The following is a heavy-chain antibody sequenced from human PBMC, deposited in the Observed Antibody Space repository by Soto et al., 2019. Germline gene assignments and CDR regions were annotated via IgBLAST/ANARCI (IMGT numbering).Heavy chain of an antibody. V-gene: IGHV4-30-2*01. D-gene: IGHD3-3*01. CDR2: IYHSGST. CDR1: GGSISSGGYS. J-gene: IGHJ6*02. Sequence: NPSETLFLTCAVSGGSISSGGYSWSWIRQPPGKGLEWIGYIYHSGSTYYNPSLKSRVTISVDRSKNQFSLKLSSVTAADTAVYYCARGSTIFGVAHDGYYGMDVWGQGTTVTVSS. CDR3: ARGSTIFGVAHDGYYGMDV.